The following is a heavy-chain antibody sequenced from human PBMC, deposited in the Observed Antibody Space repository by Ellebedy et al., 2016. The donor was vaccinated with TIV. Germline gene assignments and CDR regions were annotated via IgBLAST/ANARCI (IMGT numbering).Heavy chain of an antibody. V-gene: IGHV4-59*03. CDR3: ACRKYDSGYWYFDL. J-gene: IGHJ2*01. CDR1: GDSSNIFY. D-gene: IGHD2-21*02. CDR2: IRYDGDV. Sequence: SETLSLTCTVSGDSSNIFYWTWIRQPPGKGLEWIGYIRYDGDVKYNPSLKTRLNMSVDTSRKQFSLNLNSVTAADTAVYYCACRKYDSGYWYFDLWGRGSLVIVSS.